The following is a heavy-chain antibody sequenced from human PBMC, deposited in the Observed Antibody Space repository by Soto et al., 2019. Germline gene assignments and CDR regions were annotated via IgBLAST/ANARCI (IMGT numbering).Heavy chain of an antibody. J-gene: IGHJ6*02. CDR3: TRWTVVGTPGLGHYYYTMDV. Sequence: GESLKSSCKGSGYSFIDYWIGWVRQVPGKGLEWMGVIYPGDSDTRYSPSVQGHVTISADKSKSSAYLEMNDLETEDTAVYYCTRWTVVGTPGLGHYYYTMDVWGQGTTVTVSS. D-gene: IGHD3-16*01. CDR2: IYPGDSDT. V-gene: IGHV5-51*01. CDR1: GYSFIDYW.